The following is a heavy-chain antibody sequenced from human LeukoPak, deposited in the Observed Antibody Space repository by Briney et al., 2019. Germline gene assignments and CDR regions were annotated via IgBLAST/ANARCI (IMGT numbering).Heavy chain of an antibody. CDR1: GFTFSSYW. CDR2: STSDGSGI. D-gene: IGHD1-26*01. J-gene: IGHJ4*02. CDR3: ASGRLVGAPDY. V-gene: IGHV3-74*01. Sequence: GGSLRLSCAASGFTFSSYWMHWVRQPPGKGLVWVSRSTSDGSGIGYADSVKGRFSTSRDNAKNTLYLQMNSLRAEDTAVYYCASGRLVGAPDYWGQGTLVTVSS.